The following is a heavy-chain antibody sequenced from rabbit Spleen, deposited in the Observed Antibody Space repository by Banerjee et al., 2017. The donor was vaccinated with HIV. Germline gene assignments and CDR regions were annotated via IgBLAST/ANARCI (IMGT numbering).Heavy chain of an antibody. J-gene: IGHJ4*01. CDR2: IDPIFGRT. Sequence: QSLEESGGGLVKPGASLTLTCKASGFDLSSYYMNWVRQAPGKGLEWIGYIDPIFGRTYYANSVKGRFTISSHNAQNTLYLQLNSLTAADTATYFCVRDLGYDDSSEKGYFNLWGPGTLVTVS. CDR1: GFDLSSYY. V-gene: IGHV1S7*01. D-gene: IGHD2-1*01. CDR3: VRDLGYDDSSEKGYFNL.